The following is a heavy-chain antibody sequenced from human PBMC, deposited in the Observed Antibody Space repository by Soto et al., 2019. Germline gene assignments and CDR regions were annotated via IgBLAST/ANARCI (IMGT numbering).Heavy chain of an antibody. Sequence: GESLKISCNGSGYSFTSYWIGWVRQMPGKGLEWMGIIYPGDSDTRYSPSFQGQVTISADKSISTAYLQWSSLKASDTAMYYCARQRNSSSWYPYYYYGMDVWGQGTTVTVSS. J-gene: IGHJ6*02. CDR1: GYSFTSYW. CDR3: ARQRNSSSWYPYYYYGMDV. V-gene: IGHV5-51*01. D-gene: IGHD6-13*01. CDR2: IYPGDSDT.